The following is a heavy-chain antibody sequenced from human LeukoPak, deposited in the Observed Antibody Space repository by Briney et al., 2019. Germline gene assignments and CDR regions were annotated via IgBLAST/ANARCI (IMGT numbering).Heavy chain of an antibody. CDR1: GFTFSSYE. J-gene: IGHJ5*02. CDR3: ARDLLGQSRFDP. Sequence: GGSLRLSCAASGFTFSSYEMNWVRQAPGKGLEWVSYISSSGSTIYYADSVKGRFTISRDNAKNSLYLQMNSLRAEDTAVYYCARDLLGQSRFDPWGQGTLVTVSS. CDR2: ISSSGSTI. V-gene: IGHV3-48*03. D-gene: IGHD2-15*01.